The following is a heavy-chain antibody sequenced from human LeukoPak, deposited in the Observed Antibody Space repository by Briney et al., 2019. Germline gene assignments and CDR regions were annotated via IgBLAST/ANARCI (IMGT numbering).Heavy chain of an antibody. Sequence: GESLQISCKGSGYSFTSYWIGWVRQLPGKGLVWMGLIYPGDSDTRYSPSSQGQVTISADKSISTAYLQWSSLKASDTAMYYCARHSGDSSGCYYLDDAFDIWGQGTMVTVSS. CDR3: ARHSGDSSGCYYLDDAFDI. CDR2: IYPGDSDT. J-gene: IGHJ3*02. D-gene: IGHD3-22*01. V-gene: IGHV5-51*01. CDR1: GYSFTSYW.